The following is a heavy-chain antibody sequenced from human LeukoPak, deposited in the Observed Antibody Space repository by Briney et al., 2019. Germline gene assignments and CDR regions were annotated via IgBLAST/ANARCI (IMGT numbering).Heavy chain of an antibody. D-gene: IGHD2-15*01. Sequence: GGSLRLSCAASGFTFDDYGMSWVRQAPGKGLEWVSGINWNGGSTGYADSVKGRFTISRDNAKNSLYLQMNSLRAEDTALYYCARDGGYCSGGSCYSGYLDYWGQGTLVTVSS. CDR1: GFTFDDYG. CDR2: INWNGGST. CDR3: ARDGGYCSGGSCYSGYLDY. J-gene: IGHJ4*02. V-gene: IGHV3-20*04.